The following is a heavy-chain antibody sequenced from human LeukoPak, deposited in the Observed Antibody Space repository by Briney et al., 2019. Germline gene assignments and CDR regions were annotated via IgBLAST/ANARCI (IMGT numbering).Heavy chain of an antibody. V-gene: IGHV1-2*02. CDR2: INPNSGGT. Sequence: ASVKVSCKASGYTFTGYYMHWVRQAPGQGLEWMGWINPNSGGTNYAQKFQGRVTMTRDTSISTAYMELSRLRSDDTAVYYCARGRVVPAASPHFDYWGQGTLVTVSS. CDR1: GYTFTGYY. J-gene: IGHJ4*02. CDR3: ARGRVVPAASPHFDY. D-gene: IGHD2-2*01.